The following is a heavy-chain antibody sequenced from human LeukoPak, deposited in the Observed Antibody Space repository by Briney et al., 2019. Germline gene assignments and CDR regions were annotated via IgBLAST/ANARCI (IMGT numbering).Heavy chain of an antibody. J-gene: IGHJ6*03. Sequence: PSETLSLTCTVSGGSISSYYWSWIRQPPGKGLEWIGYIYYSGSTNYNPSLKSRVTISVDTSKNQFSLKLSSVTAANTAVYYCARDGQVTMVRGVTNYYYYYMDVWGKGTTVTVSS. CDR2: IYYSGST. V-gene: IGHV4-59*01. D-gene: IGHD3-10*01. CDR1: GGSISSYY. CDR3: ARDGQVTMVRGVTNYYYYYMDV.